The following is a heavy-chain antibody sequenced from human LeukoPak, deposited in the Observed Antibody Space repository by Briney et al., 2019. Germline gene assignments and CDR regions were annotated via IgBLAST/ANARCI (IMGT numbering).Heavy chain of an antibody. J-gene: IGHJ6*03. CDR2: IRYDGSDK. CDR3: AKDRQLSRSSPYYYYMDV. Sequence: PGGSLRLSCAASGFTFSNYGMHWVPQASGKGLEWVAFIRYDGSDKYYADSVEGRFTISRDNSKNTLYLQMNSLRAEDTAVYYCAKDRQLSRSSPYYYYMDVWGKGTTVTVSS. V-gene: IGHV3-30*02. D-gene: IGHD6-6*01. CDR1: GFTFSNYG.